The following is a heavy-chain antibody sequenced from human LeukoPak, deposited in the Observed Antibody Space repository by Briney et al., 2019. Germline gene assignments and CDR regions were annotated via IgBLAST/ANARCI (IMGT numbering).Heavy chain of an antibody. CDR1: GFTFSSYS. Sequence: PGGSLRLSCAASGFTFSSYSMNWVRQAPGKGLEWVSYISSTSSTIYYADSVKGRFTISRDNAKNSLYLQMNSLRAEDTAVYYCARDRLGYCSSTSCYRYFQHWGQGTLVTVSS. D-gene: IGHD2-2*01. CDR2: ISSTSSTI. J-gene: IGHJ1*01. CDR3: ARDRLGYCSSTSCYRYFQH. V-gene: IGHV3-48*04.